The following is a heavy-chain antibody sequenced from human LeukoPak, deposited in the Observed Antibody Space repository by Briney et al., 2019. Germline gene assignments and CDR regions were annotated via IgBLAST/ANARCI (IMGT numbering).Heavy chain of an antibody. CDR2: IYYSGST. J-gene: IGHJ4*02. V-gene: IGHV4-59*01. CDR1: GGSISSYY. D-gene: IGHD3-10*01. CDR3: ARVMGAFAYFDY. Sequence: SETLSLTCTVSGGSISSYYWSWIRQPPGKGLEWIGYIYYSGSTNYNPSLKSRVTISVDTSKNQFSLKLSSVTAADTAVYYCARVMGAFAYFDYWGQGTLVTVSS.